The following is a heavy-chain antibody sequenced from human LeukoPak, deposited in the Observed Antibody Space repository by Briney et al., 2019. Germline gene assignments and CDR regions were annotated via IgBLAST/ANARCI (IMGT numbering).Heavy chain of an antibody. J-gene: IGHJ4*02. CDR2: ISGSGGST. V-gene: IGHV3-23*01. Sequence: GGSLRLSCAASGFTFSSYSMNWVRQAPGKGLEWVSAISGSGGSTYYADSVKGRFTISRDNSKNTLYLQMNSLRAEDTAVYYCAKDDGYNKYPVDYWGQGTLVTVSS. D-gene: IGHD5-24*01. CDR3: AKDDGYNKYPVDY. CDR1: GFTFSSYS.